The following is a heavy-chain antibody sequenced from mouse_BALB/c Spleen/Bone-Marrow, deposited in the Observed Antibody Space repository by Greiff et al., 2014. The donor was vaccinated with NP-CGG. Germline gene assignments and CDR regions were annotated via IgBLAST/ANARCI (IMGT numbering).Heavy chain of an antibody. D-gene: IGHD4-1*01. J-gene: IGHJ4*01. Sequence: QVHVKQSGAELVRPGTSVKVSCKASGYAFTNYLIEWVKQRPGQGLEWIGVINPGSGGTNYNEKFKAKATLTADKSSSTAYMQLSSLISDDSAVYFCARCLTGTSAMDYWGQGTSVTVSS. V-gene: IGHV1-54*01. CDR1: GYAFTNYL. CDR3: ARCLTGTSAMDY. CDR2: INPGSGGT.